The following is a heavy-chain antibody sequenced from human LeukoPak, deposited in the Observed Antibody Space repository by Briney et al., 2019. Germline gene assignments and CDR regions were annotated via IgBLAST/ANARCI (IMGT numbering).Heavy chain of an antibody. CDR1: GYTFTSYY. CDR2: INASGGST. V-gene: IGHV1-46*01. J-gene: IGHJ5*02. D-gene: IGHD2-2*01. Sequence: GSVKVSCKSSGYTFTSYYMHWVRDAPGQGLEWMGIINASGGSTRYAQKFQGRVPITRDMSTSKVYMELRSLRSEDTALYSSARDSKALGYCSSTSCPGTKGNNWFDPWGQGTLVTVSS. CDR3: ARDSKALGYCSSTSCPGTKGNNWFDP.